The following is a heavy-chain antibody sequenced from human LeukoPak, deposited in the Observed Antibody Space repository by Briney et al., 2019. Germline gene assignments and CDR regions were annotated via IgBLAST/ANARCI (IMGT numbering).Heavy chain of an antibody. CDR2: INPNSGGT. CDR3: ARDPSTVTTGTIYYYYYMDV. Sequence: ASVKVSCKASGYTFTGYYMHWVRQAPGQGLEWMGRINPNSGGTNYAQKFQGRVTMTRDTSISTAYMELSRLRSDDTAVYYCARDPSTVTTGTIYYYYYMDVWGKGTTVTASS. D-gene: IGHD4-17*01. CDR1: GYTFTGYY. V-gene: IGHV1-2*06. J-gene: IGHJ6*03.